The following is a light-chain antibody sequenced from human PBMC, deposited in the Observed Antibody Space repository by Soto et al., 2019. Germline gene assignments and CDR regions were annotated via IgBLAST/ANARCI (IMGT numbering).Light chain of an antibody. V-gene: IGKV1-27*01. J-gene: IGKJ4*01. CDR1: QGIGNS. CDR2: AAS. Sequence: DIQMTQSPSSLSASVGDRVTITCRARQGIGNSLAWYQQKPGKVPKLLIYAASTLQSGVPSRFSGSGSGTDFTLTISGLQPEDVATYYCHKYNSAPLTFGGGTKVEIK. CDR3: HKYNSAPLT.